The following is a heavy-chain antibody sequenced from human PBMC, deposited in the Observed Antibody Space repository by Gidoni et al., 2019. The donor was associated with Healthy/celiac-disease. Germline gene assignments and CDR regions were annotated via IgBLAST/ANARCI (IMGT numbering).Heavy chain of an antibody. J-gene: IGHJ4*02. Sequence: EVQLVESGGGLVQPGGSLSLSCAASGFTVSSNYLSWVRQAPGKGLEWVSVIYSGGSTYYADSVKGRFTISRDNSKNTLYLQMNSLRAEDTAVYYCARSGHGDYLDYWGQGTLVTVSS. D-gene: IGHD4-17*01. CDR3: ARSGHGDYLDY. CDR1: GFTVSSNY. V-gene: IGHV3-66*02. CDR2: IYSGGST.